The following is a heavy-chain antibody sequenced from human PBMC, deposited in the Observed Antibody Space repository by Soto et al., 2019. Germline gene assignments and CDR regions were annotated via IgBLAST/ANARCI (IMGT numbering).Heavy chain of an antibody. CDR2: ISGSGGST. CDR3: AKDDSSGYYLVCFDY. V-gene: IGHV3-23*01. Sequence: GGSLRLSCAASGFTFSSYVMSWVRQAPGKGLEWVSAISGSGGSTYYADSVKGRFTIARDNSKNTLYLQMNSLRAEDTAVYYCAKDDSSGYYLVCFDYWGQGTLVTASS. D-gene: IGHD3-22*01. CDR1: GFTFSSYV. J-gene: IGHJ4*02.